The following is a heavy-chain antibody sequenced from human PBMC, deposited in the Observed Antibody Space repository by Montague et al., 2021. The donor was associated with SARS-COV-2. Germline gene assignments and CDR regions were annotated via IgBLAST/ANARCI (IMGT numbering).Heavy chain of an antibody. CDR3: ARDQAAKISFKGAFDI. Sequence: SETLSLTCTVSGGSISSYYWNWIRETPGKGLEWIGYIYYSGTTNXKPSLKSRVTISLDTPKNQFSLNLNSVTAADTAIYYCARDQAAKISFKGAFDIWGQGRMVTVSS. CDR1: GGSISSYY. CDR2: IYYSGTT. V-gene: IGHV4-59*01. D-gene: IGHD3-3*01. J-gene: IGHJ3*02.